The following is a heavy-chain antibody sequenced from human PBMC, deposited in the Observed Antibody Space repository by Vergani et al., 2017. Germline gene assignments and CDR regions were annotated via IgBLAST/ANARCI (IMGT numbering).Heavy chain of an antibody. J-gene: IGHJ3*02. D-gene: IGHD4-17*01. CDR3: ARHGMTTVTMGAFDI. V-gene: IGHV1-46*01. CDR2: INPSGGST. Sequence: QVQLVLSGAEVKKPGASVKVSCKASGYTFTSYYMHWVRQAPGQGLEWMGIINPSGGSTSYAQKFQGRVTMTRDTSTSTVYMELSSLRSEDTAVYYCARHGMTTVTMGAFDIWGQGTMVTVSS. CDR1: GYTFTSYY.